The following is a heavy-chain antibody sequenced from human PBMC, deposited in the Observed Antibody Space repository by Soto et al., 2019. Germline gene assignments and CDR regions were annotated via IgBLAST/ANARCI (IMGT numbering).Heavy chain of an antibody. CDR3: AREWGYFSSTRCYTSWIDP. V-gene: IGHV4-59*01. J-gene: IGHJ5*02. D-gene: IGHD2-2*02. CDR1: GGSISSYY. Sequence: PSETLSLTCTVSGGSISSYYWSWIRQPPGKGLEWIGYIYYSGSTNYNPSLKSRVTISVDTSKNQFSLKLSSVTAADTAVYYCAREWGYFSSTRCYTSWIDPWGQGTLVTVSS. CDR2: IYYSGST.